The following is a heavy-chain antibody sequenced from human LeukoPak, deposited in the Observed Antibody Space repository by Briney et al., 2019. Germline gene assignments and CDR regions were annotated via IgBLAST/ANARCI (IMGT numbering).Heavy chain of an antibody. V-gene: IGHV4-38-2*01. CDR1: GYSFSNSYY. CDR2: IYHSGST. CDR3: ARGIVVVPPAILSKPSFYFAF. D-gene: IGHD2-2*02. J-gene: IGHJ4*02. Sequence: PSETLSLTCAVSGYSFSNSYYWGWIRQPPGKVLEWIGSIYHSGSTYYNPSLRSRVTISVDTSKNTLSLQLSCVTAADTAVYYCARGIVVVPPAILSKPSFYFAFWGQGTLVTVSS.